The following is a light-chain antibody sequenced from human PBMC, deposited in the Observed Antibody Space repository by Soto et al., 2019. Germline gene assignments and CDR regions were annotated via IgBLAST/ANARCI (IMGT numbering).Light chain of an antibody. CDR2: DAS. Sequence: EIGLTQSPGTLSLSPGERATLSCRASQSLSGNYLAWYQQHPGQAPRLLIYDASNRATDIPDRFGGSGSGTDFTLIISRLEPEDFGVYYCQQYDRLPYNFGQATKLEIK. CDR3: QQYDRLPYN. CDR1: QSLSGNY. J-gene: IGKJ2*01. V-gene: IGKV3-20*01.